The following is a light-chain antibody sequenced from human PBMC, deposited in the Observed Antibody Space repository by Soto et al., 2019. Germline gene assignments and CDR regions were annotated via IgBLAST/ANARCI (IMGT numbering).Light chain of an antibody. Sequence: EIVMTQSPTTLSVSPGERATLSCRASQSVYNTLAWYQQKPGQAPRLLIYGASTRATGIPARFSGSGSGTEFTLTLSSLQSEDFATYYCQQYSKWPLTFGEGTKVEIK. J-gene: IGKJ4*01. V-gene: IGKV3-15*01. CDR1: QSVYNT. CDR2: GAS. CDR3: QQYSKWPLT.